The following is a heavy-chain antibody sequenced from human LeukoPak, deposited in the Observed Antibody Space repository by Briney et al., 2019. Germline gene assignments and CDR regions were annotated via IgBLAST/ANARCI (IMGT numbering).Heavy chain of an antibody. V-gene: IGHV3-20*04. CDR2: INWNGDST. CDR1: GFTFSRFA. Sequence: GGSLRLSCAASGFTFSRFAMSWVRQAPGKGLEWVSGINWNGDSTGYADSVKGRFTISRDNAKNSLYQQMNSLRAEDTALYYCARVRNYYDSSGPKRGAFDIWGQGTMVTVSS. D-gene: IGHD3-22*01. J-gene: IGHJ3*02. CDR3: ARVRNYYDSSGPKRGAFDI.